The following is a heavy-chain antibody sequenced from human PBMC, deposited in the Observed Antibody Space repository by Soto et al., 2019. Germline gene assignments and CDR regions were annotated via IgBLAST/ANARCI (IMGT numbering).Heavy chain of an antibody. CDR1: GGSISRYC. V-gene: IGHV4-59*01. CDR2: IYYSGST. J-gene: IGHJ6*02. D-gene: IGHD3-3*01. CDR3: ARSGYYTARGMDV. Sequence: SETLSLTCTVSGGSISRYCWRWIRQPSGKGLEWIGRIYYSGSTNYNPSLKSRVTISVDTSKNQFSLKLSSVTAADTAVYYCARSGYYTARGMDVWGQGTTVTVSS.